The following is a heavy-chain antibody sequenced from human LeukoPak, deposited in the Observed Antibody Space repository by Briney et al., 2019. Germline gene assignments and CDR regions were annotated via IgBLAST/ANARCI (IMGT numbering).Heavy chain of an antibody. CDR3: ASSSWSRSNWFDP. V-gene: IGHV3-66*02. Sequence: GGSLRLSCAASGFTVNSNYMTWVRQAPGKGLEWVSVIHSGGSTFYADFVKGRFAISRDNSKNTLYLQMNSLRTDDTAVYYCASSSWSRSNWFDPWGQGTLVTVSS. CDR1: GFTVNSNY. CDR2: IHSGGST. D-gene: IGHD6-13*01. J-gene: IGHJ5*02.